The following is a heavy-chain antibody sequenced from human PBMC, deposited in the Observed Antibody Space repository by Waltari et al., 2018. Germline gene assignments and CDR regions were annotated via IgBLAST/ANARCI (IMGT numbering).Heavy chain of an antibody. CDR1: GGSINTDGYS. J-gene: IGHJ4*02. D-gene: IGHD1-26*01. CDR3: ARGVSGSHNNILSYSDF. CDR2: IYHRGNT. Sequence: QLQLLESGSGLVKPSQTLSLTCAVSGGSINTDGYSWSWIRQPPGKGLEWIGNIYHRGNTYYNPSLRSRVTISLDRSNQFSLKLSSVTAADTAVYFCARGVSGSHNNILSYSDFWGQGTLVTVSS. V-gene: IGHV4-30-2*01.